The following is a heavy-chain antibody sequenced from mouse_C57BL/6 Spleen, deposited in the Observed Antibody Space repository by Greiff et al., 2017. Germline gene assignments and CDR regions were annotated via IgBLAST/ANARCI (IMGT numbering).Heavy chain of an antibody. CDR2: IDPSDSET. D-gene: IGHD2-4*01. Sequence: QVQLQQPGAELVRPGSSVKLSCKASGYTFTSYWMHWVKQRPIQGLEWIGNIDPSDSETHYNQKFKDKATLTVDKSSSTAYMQLSSLTSEDSAVYYCARWGDDYDERYFDVWGTGTTVTVSS. V-gene: IGHV1-52*01. J-gene: IGHJ1*03. CDR3: ARWGDDYDERYFDV. CDR1: GYTFTSYW.